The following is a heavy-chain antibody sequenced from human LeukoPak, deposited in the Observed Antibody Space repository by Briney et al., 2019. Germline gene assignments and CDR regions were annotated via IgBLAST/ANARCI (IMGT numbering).Heavy chain of an antibody. CDR3: ARESNYYGSGSYYTDY. Sequence: ASVKVSCKASGYTFTSYGISWVRQAPGQGLEWMGWINTNTGNPTYAQGFTGRFVFSLDTSVSTAYLQISSLKAEDTAVYYCARESNYYGSGSYYTDYWGQGTLVTVSS. V-gene: IGHV7-4-1*02. CDR2: INTNTGNP. CDR1: GYTFTSYG. D-gene: IGHD3-10*01. J-gene: IGHJ4*02.